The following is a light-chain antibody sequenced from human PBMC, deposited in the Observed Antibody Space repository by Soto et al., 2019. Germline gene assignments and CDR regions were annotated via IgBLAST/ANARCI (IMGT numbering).Light chain of an antibody. CDR1: SSDVGGYNY. Sequence: QSALTQPASVSGSPGQSITISCTGTSSDVGGYNYVSWYQQHPGKAPKLMIYEVSNRPSGVSNRFSGSKSGNTASLTISGLQPEDEADYSCNSYTSSSTDVTDVVFGGGTKLTVL. CDR3: NSYTSSSTDVTDVV. CDR2: EVS. J-gene: IGLJ2*01. V-gene: IGLV2-14*01.